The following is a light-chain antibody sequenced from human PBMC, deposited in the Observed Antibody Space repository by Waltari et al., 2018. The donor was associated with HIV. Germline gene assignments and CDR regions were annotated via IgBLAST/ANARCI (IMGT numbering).Light chain of an antibody. CDR3: QVWDSSSDHPGV. CDR1: NIGSKN. Sequence: SYVLTQPPSVSVAPGQTASITCGGNNIGSKNVHWYQQKPRQAPVLVVFNGGDRPSGIPQRLSGSSSENTATLTISRVEVGDEADYYCQVWDSSSDHPGVFGSGTKVTVL. V-gene: IGLV3-21*02. J-gene: IGLJ1*01. CDR2: NGG.